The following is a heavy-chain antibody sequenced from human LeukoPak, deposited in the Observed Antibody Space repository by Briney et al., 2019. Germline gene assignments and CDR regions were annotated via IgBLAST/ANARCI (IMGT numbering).Heavy chain of an antibody. CDR2: ISASAGST. CDR3: AKRGDLSSDWLKYYFEY. V-gene: IGHV3-23*01. CDR1: GFTFSTFA. Sequence: GGSLRLSCAASGFTFSTFAMNWVRQAPGKGLEWVSAISASAGSTYYADSVKGRFSISRDNSKNTLYLQMNSLRAEDTAVYYCAKRGDLSSDWLKYYFEYWGQGTQVTVSS. D-gene: IGHD3-9*01. J-gene: IGHJ4*02.